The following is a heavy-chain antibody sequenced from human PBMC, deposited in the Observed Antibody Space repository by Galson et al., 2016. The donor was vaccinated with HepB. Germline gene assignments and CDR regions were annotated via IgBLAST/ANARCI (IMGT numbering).Heavy chain of an antibody. D-gene: IGHD4-17*01. CDR1: GFSLNTHW. CDR2: IKQDGSEK. CDR3: VSQVYGDFGT. Sequence: SLRLSCAASGFSLNTHWMSWVRQTPGKGLEWVANIKQDGSEKYYVDSTRGRFTISRDNAKNSLYLQMNSLRADDTAVYYCVSQVYGDFGTWGQGTLVTVSS. J-gene: IGHJ5*02. V-gene: IGHV3-7*01.